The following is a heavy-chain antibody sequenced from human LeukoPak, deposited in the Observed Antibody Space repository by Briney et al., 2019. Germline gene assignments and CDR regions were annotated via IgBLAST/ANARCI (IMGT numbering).Heavy chain of an antibody. CDR1: GGTFSGYA. CDR3: ARGRSGSYYEIDY. CDR2: IIPIFGTA. V-gene: IGHV1-69*06. D-gene: IGHD1-26*01. J-gene: IGHJ4*02. Sequence: SVKVSCKASGGTFSGYAISWVRQAPGQGLEWMGGIIPIFGTANYAQKFQGRVTITADKSTSTAYMELSSLRSEDTAVYYCARGRSGSYYEIDYWGQGTLVTVSS.